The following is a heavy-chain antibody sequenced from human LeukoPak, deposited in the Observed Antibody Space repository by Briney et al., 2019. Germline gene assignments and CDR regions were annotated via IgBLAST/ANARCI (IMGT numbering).Heavy chain of an antibody. CDR3: ARTPPDIVVVPAAFGVYFDY. CDR2: IYTSGST. V-gene: IGHV4-61*02. D-gene: IGHD2-2*01. Sequence: PSETLSLTCTVSGGSISSGSYYWSWIRQPAGKGLEWIGRIYTSGSTNYNPSLKSRVTISVDTSKNQFSLKLSSVTAADTAVYYCARTPPDIVVVPAAFGVYFDYWGQGTLVTVSS. J-gene: IGHJ4*02. CDR1: GGSISSGSYY.